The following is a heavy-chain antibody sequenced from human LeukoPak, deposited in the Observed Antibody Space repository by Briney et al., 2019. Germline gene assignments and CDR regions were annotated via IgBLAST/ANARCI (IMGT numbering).Heavy chain of an antibody. Sequence: GGSLRLSCAASGFTFNTFGMTWVRQAPGKGLEWVSAISGSGGSTYYADSVKGRFTISRDNSKNTLYLQMNSLRAEDTAVYYCAKAYYMGYSGYYFDYWGQGTLVTVSS. CDR1: GFTFNTFG. V-gene: IGHV3-23*01. J-gene: IGHJ4*02. CDR3: AKAYYMGYSGYYFDY. CDR2: ISGSGGST. D-gene: IGHD5-12*01.